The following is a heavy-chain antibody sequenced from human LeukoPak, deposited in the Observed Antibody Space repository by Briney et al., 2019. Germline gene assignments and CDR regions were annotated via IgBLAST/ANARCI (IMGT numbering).Heavy chain of an antibody. D-gene: IGHD2-2*01. CDR2: RSWNSGSR. J-gene: IGHJ4*02. CDR1: GFTFDDYA. CDR3: AKEMDLSRYCSSTSCHPFDF. Sequence: GGSLRLSCAASGFTFDDYAMHWGRQAPGKGLEWVSGRSWNSGSRDYVDGVRGRFMVSGDNARNSGDLEIGNRGTGDTAFYYSAKEMDLSRYCSSTSCHPFDFWGQGTLVTVSS. V-gene: IGHV3-9*01.